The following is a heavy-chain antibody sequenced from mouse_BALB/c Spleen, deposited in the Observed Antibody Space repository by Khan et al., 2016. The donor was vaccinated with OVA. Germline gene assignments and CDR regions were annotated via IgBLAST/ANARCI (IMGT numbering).Heavy chain of an antibody. CDR1: GYTFTNYG. Sequence: VQLQESGPELKKPGETVKISCKASGYTFTNYGMYWVKQAPGKGLKWMGWINTYTGEPTHADDFKGRFAFSLETSASTAYLQINNLKNEDTATYFGARPPYFSYVMVYWGQGTSVTVSS. CDR3: ARPPYFSYVMVY. CDR2: INTYTGEP. D-gene: IGHD2-10*01. J-gene: IGHJ4*01. V-gene: IGHV9-3-1*01.